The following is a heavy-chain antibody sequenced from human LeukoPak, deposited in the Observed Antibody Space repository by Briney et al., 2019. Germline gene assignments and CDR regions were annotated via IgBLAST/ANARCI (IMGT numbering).Heavy chain of an antibody. V-gene: IGHV3-23*01. CDR2: IRGSGGST. D-gene: IGHD4-17*01. CDR1: GGSFSGYY. CDR3: AKLFNDYGDYYFDY. J-gene: IGHJ4*02. Sequence: ETLSLTCAVYGGSFSGYYWSWIRQSPGKGLEWVSAIRGSGGSTYYADSVKGRFTISRDNSKNTLYLQMNSLRAEDTAVYYCAKLFNDYGDYYFDYWGQGTLVTVSS.